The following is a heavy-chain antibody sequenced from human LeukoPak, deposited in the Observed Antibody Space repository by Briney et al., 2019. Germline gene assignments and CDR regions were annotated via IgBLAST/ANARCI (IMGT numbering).Heavy chain of an antibody. D-gene: IGHD1-1*01. CDR1: GFTFSSYG. J-gene: IGHJ3*02. CDR2: IRYDGTNK. Sequence: GGSLRLSCAVSGFTFSSYGMHWVRQAPGEGMEWVAFIRYDGTNKYYTDSVKGRFTISRDNSKKTLYLQMNSLRAEDTAAYYCAKDLGTRSVHDGFDIWGQGTMVTVSS. CDR3: AKDLGTRSVHDGFDI. V-gene: IGHV3-30*02.